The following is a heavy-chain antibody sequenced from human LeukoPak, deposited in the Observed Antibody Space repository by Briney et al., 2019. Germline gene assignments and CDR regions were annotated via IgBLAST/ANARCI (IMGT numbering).Heavy chain of an antibody. CDR1: GYTFTGYY. D-gene: IGHD5-18*01. V-gene: IGHV7-4-1*02. J-gene: IGHJ5*02. CDR2: INTNTGNP. Sequence: ASVKVSCRASGYTFTGYYMHWVRQAPGQGLEWMGWINTNTGNPTYAQGFTGRFVFSLDTSVSTAYLQISSLKAEDTAVYYCAREEGRGHQYSYGPKWFDPWGQGTLVTVSS. CDR3: AREEGRGHQYSYGPKWFDP.